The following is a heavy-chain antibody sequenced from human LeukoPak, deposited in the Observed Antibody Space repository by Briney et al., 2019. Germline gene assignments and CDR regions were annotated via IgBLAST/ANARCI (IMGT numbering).Heavy chain of an antibody. V-gene: IGHV1-8*01. D-gene: IGHD6-13*01. Sequence: SVKVSCKASGYTFTSYDINWVRQATGQGLEWMGWMNPNSGNTGYAQKFQGRVTMTRNTSISTAYMELSSLRSEDTAVYYCATGGPYSSSWYSNYYYYYGMDVWGQGTTVTVSS. CDR3: ATGGPYSSSWYSNYYYYYGMDV. CDR1: GYTFTSYD. J-gene: IGHJ6*02. CDR2: MNPNSGNT.